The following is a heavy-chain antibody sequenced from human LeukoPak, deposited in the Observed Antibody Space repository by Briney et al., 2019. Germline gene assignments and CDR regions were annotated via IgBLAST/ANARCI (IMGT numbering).Heavy chain of an antibody. D-gene: IGHD3-22*01. CDR2: VYHSGSI. J-gene: IGHJ4*02. V-gene: IGHV4-38-2*02. CDR1: GDSLVSGHY. CDR3: AREIYYDSSAYDY. Sequence: PSETLSLTCTVSGDSLVSGHYWGWIRQPPGQGLEWVGSVYHSGSIYYHPSLKSRVIMSVDTSKNQFSLKLSSLTAADTAIYYCAREIYYDSSAYDYWGQGTLVTVSS.